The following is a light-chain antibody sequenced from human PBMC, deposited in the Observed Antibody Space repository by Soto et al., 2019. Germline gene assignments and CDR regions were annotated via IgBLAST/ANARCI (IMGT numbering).Light chain of an antibody. CDR3: QQYKNWPPIT. Sequence: EIGMKQSPATLSVSPGERATLSCRASQSVSSKLAWYQQKPGQAPRLLIYDVSTRATGIPARFSGSGSGTEFTLTISSLQSEDFAVYYCQQYKNWPPITFGQGTRLEI. CDR2: DVS. J-gene: IGKJ5*01. V-gene: IGKV3-15*01. CDR1: QSVSSK.